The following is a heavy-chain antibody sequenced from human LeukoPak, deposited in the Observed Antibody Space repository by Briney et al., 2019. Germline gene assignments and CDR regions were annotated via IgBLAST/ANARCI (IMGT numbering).Heavy chain of an antibody. J-gene: IGHJ4*02. D-gene: IGHD1-26*01. V-gene: IGHV3-33*01. CDR2: IWYDGSNK. CDR3: ARDNPQIGCKGAFDY. CDR1: GFTFTNFG. Sequence: PGGSLRLSCAASGFTFTNFGMHWVRQAPGKGLEWVAIIWYDGSNKYYADSVKGRFTISRDNSKNTLYLQMNSLRAEDTAVYYCARDNPQIGCKGAFDYWGQGTLVTVSS.